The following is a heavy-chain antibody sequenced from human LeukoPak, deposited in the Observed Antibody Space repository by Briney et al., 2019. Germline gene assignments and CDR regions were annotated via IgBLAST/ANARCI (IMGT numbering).Heavy chain of an antibody. CDR2: ISYDGSNK. Sequence: GGSLRLSCAASGFTFSSYAMHWVRQAPGRGLEWVAVISYDGSNKYYADSVKGRFTISRDNSKNTLYLQMNSLRAEDTAVYYCARSNLAAAGKGFDYWGQGTLVTVSS. J-gene: IGHJ4*02. CDR1: GFTFSSYA. CDR3: ARSNLAAAGKGFDY. V-gene: IGHV3-30*04. D-gene: IGHD6-13*01.